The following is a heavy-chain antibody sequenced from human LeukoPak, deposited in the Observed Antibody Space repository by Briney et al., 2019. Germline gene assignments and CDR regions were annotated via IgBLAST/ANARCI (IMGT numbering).Heavy chain of an antibody. CDR2: IYTSEST. Sequence: SETLSLTCTVSGGSISSYYWSWIRQPAGRGLEWIGRIYTSESTNYNPSLKSRVTMSVDTSKNQFSLKLSSVTAADTAVYYCARSKSVVGATLPYFDYWGQGTLVTVSS. V-gene: IGHV4-4*07. J-gene: IGHJ4*02. CDR1: GGSISSYY. CDR3: ARSKSVVGATLPYFDY. D-gene: IGHD1-26*01.